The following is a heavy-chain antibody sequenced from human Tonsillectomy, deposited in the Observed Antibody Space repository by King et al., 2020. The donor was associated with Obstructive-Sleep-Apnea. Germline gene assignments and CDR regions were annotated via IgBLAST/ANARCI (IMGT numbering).Heavy chain of an antibody. Sequence: VQLVESGGGVVQPGRSLRLSCAASGFTFSSYGMHWVRQAPGKGLEWVAVIWYDGSNKYYADSVKGRFTISRDNSKNTLYLQMNSLRAEDTAVYYCARDCWRLWGGGSCYGDYWGQGTLVTVSS. D-gene: IGHD2-15*01. CDR2: IWYDGSNK. CDR3: ARDCWRLWGGGSCYGDY. CDR1: GFTFSSYG. V-gene: IGHV3-33*01. J-gene: IGHJ4*02.